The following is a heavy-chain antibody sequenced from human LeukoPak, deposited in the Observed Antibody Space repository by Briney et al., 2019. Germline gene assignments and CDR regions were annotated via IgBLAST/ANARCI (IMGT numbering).Heavy chain of an antibody. V-gene: IGHV3-23*01. D-gene: IGHD2-2*01. CDR2: ISGSGGTT. CDR1: GFTFSSYA. Sequence: GGSLRLSCAASGFTFSSYAMSWVRQAPGKGLEWVSAISGSGGTTYYADSVKGRFTISRDNSKNTLYLQMNSLRAEDTAVYYCAKDGRVVPAAILVYWGQGTLVTVSS. CDR3: AKDGRVVPAAILVY. J-gene: IGHJ4*02.